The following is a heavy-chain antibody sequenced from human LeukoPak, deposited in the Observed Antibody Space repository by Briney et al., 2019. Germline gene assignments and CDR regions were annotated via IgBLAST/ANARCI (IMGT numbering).Heavy chain of an antibody. Sequence: PGGSLRLSCAASGFTFSSYGMHWVRQAPGKGLEWVAVISYDGSNKYYADSVKGRFAISRDNSENTLYLQMNSLRAEDTAVYYCARDRSDYSIKYYYYYGMDVWGQGTTVTVSS. J-gene: IGHJ6*02. CDR1: GFTFSSYG. V-gene: IGHV3-30*03. CDR2: ISYDGSNK. CDR3: ARDRSDYSIKYYYYYGMDV. D-gene: IGHD3-16*01.